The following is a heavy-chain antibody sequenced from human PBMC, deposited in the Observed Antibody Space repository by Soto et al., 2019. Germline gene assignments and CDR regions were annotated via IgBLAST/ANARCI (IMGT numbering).Heavy chain of an antibody. J-gene: IGHJ6*02. V-gene: IGHV3-23*01. CDR1: GFTFSSYA. CDR3: AKALEGRFLEWLLSPCGMDV. Sequence: PGASLRLSCTASGFTFSSYAMSWVRQAPGTGLEWVSAISGSGGSTYYADSVKGRFTISRDNSKNTLYLQMNSLRAEDTAVYYCAKALEGRFLEWLLSPCGMDVWGQGT. D-gene: IGHD3-3*01. CDR2: ISGSGGST.